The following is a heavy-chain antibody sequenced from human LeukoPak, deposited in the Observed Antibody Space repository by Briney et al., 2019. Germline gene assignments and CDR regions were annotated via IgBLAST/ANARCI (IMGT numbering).Heavy chain of an antibody. J-gene: IGHJ4*02. V-gene: IGHV3-23*01. CDR2: ISGSGGST. Sequence: QPGGSLRLSCAASGFTFSSYAMSWVRQAPGKGLEWVSAISGSGGSTYYADSVKGRFTISRDNSKNTLYLQMNSLRAEDTAVYYCAKDYYYDSSGYYYRGVFDYWGQGTLVTVST. CDR3: AKDYYYDSSGYYYRGVFDY. CDR1: GFTFSSYA. D-gene: IGHD3-22*01.